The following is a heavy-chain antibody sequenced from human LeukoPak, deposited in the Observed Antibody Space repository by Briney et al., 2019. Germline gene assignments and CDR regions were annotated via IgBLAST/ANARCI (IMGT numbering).Heavy chain of an antibody. Sequence: SETPSLTCTVSGGSISSYYWSWIRQPPGKGLEWNGYIYYGGSTNYNPSLKSRVTISVDTSKNQFSLKLSSVTAADTAVYYCARAGYSSGWHRYLYYYYGMDVWGQGTTVTVSS. J-gene: IGHJ6*02. CDR2: IYYGGST. D-gene: IGHD6-19*01. CDR3: ARAGYSSGWHRYLYYYYGMDV. CDR1: GGSISSYY. V-gene: IGHV4-59*01.